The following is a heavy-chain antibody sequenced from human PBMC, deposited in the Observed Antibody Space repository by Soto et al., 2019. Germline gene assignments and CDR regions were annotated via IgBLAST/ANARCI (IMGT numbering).Heavy chain of an antibody. D-gene: IGHD2-21*01. CDR1: GGSISSYY. Sequence: SETLSLTCTVSGGSISSYYWSWIRQPPGKGLEWIGYIYYSGSTNYNPSLKSRVTISVDTSKNQFSLRLRSVTAADTAVYYCATLPPRIVVSLLPIPTWGQGILVTVSS. CDR3: ATLPPRIVVSLLPIPT. V-gene: IGHV4-59*12. CDR2: IYYSGST. J-gene: IGHJ5*02.